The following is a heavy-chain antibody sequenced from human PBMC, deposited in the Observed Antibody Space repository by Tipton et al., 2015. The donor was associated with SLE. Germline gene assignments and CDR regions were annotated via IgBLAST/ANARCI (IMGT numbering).Heavy chain of an antibody. D-gene: IGHD3-3*01. V-gene: IGHV4-59*12. CDR1: GASISSYY. J-gene: IGHJ4*02. Sequence: TLSLTCTVSGASISSYYWSWIRRPPGKGLEWIGYIYYSGSTIHNPSLKSRVTMSVDTSKNQFSLKLSSVTAADTAVYYCAREPRSGYHDYWGQGTLVIVSS. CDR2: IYYSGST. CDR3: AREPRSGYHDY.